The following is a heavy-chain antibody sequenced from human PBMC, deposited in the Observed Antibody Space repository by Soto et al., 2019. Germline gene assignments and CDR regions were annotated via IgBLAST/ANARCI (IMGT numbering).Heavy chain of an antibody. J-gene: IGHJ4*02. V-gene: IGHV4-30-4*01. Sequence: QVQLQESGPGLVKPSQTLTLTCTVSGGSISSGDYYWSWIRQPPGQVLEWIGYIYYTGSTYENPSLKSRVTTSVDTSKNQFSLKLRSVTAADTAVYYCARHGSGSYFDPFDYWGQGTLITVSS. D-gene: IGHD3-10*01. CDR2: IYYTGST. CDR1: GGSISSGDYY. CDR3: ARHGSGSYFDPFDY.